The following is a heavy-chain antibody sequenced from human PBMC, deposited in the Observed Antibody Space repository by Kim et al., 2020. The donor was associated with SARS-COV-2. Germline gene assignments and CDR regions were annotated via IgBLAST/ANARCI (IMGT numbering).Heavy chain of an antibody. J-gene: IGHJ6*02. D-gene: IGHD3-16*01. Sequence: ASVKFSCKASGYTFTSYDINWVRQATGQGLEWMGWMNPNSGNTGYAQKFQGRVTMTRNTSISTAYMELSSLRSEDTAVYYCASTYAVGGSDYYYYYGMDFWGQGSTVTDSS. CDR2: MNPNSGNT. V-gene: IGHV1-8*01. CDR3: ASTYAVGGSDYYYYYGMDF. CDR1: GYTFTSYD.